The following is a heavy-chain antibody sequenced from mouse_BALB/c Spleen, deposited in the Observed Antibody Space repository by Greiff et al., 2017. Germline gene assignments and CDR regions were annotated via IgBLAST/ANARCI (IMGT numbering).Heavy chain of an antibody. CDR2: IYPGDGDT. J-gene: IGHJ2*01. D-gene: IGHD2-1*01. CDR1: GYAFSSYW. Sequence: QVQLQQSGAELVRPGSSVKISCKASGYAFSSYWMNWVKQRPGQGLEWIGQIYPGDGDTNYNGKFKGKATLTADKSSSTAYMQLSSLTSEDSAVYFCARNYGNSYFDDWGQGTTLTVSS. CDR3: ARNYGNSYFDD. V-gene: IGHV1-80*01.